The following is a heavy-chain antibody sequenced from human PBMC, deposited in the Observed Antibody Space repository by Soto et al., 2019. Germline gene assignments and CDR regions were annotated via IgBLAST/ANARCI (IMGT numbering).Heavy chain of an antibody. V-gene: IGHV3-23*01. CDR3: AKANYDFWSGYYGYYYYGMDV. CDR2: ISGTGGST. CDR1: GFTFSSYA. D-gene: IGHD3-3*01. J-gene: IGHJ6*02. Sequence: EVQLLESGGGLVQPGGSLRLSCAASGFTFSSYAMSWVRQAPGKGLEWVSAISGTGGSTYYADSVKGRFTISRDNSKNTRKLQMHSLRAEDTAVYYCAKANYDFWSGYYGYYYYGMDVWGQGPTVTVSS.